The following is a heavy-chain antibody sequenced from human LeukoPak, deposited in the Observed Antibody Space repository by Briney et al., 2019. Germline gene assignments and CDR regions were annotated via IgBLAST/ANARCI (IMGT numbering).Heavy chain of an antibody. CDR3: ARGGWLGKPQRVDY. Sequence: PGGSLRLSCAASGFTFSSYAMSWVRQAPGKGLEWVPIISGSGGNTYNADSVKGRFTISRDNSKNTLYLQMNSLRAEDTAVYYCARGGWLGKPQRVDYWGQGTLTTVSS. CDR2: ISGSGGNT. V-gene: IGHV3-23*01. CDR1: GFTFSSYA. J-gene: IGHJ4*02. D-gene: IGHD6-19*01.